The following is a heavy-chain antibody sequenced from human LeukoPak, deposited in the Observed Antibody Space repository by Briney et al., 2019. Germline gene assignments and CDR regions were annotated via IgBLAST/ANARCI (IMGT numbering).Heavy chain of an antibody. Sequence: GGSLRLSCAASGFTFSSYGMHWVRQAPGKGLEWVAVIWYDGSNKYYADSVKGRFTISRDNSKNTLYLQMNSLRAEDTAVYYCARDIMTTVTIPWFDPWGQGTLVTVSS. V-gene: IGHV3-33*01. J-gene: IGHJ5*02. CDR1: GFTFSSYG. D-gene: IGHD4-17*01. CDR3: ARDIMTTVTIPWFDP. CDR2: IWYDGSNK.